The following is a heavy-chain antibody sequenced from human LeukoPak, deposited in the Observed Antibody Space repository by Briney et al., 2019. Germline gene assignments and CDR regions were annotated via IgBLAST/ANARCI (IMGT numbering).Heavy chain of an antibody. V-gene: IGHV4-39*01. D-gene: IGHD1-26*01. CDR1: GGSISSSSYY. J-gene: IGHJ4*02. CDR3: ARMKYSGSYWDY. CDR2: IYYSGST. Sequence: KPSETLSLTCTVSGGSISSSSYYWGWIRQPPGKGLEWIGSIYYSGSTYYNPSLKSRVTISVDTSKNQFSLKLSSVTAADTAVYYCARMKYSGSYWDYWGQGTLVTVSS.